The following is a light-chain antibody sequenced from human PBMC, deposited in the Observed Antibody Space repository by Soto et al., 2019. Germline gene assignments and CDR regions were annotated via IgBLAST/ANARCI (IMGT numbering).Light chain of an antibody. J-gene: IGKJ2*01. CDR3: LQDYDIPNT. V-gene: IGKV1-39*01. CDR1: QSIWHF. Sequence: DIQVTQSPTSLSTSIGDKVTITCRASQSIWHFLNWYQQKPGKAPNLIIYATYTLRSGVPSRFTGHGSGTDFTLSITHLQPQDFADYFFLQDYDIPNTFGQGIRLEI. CDR2: ATY.